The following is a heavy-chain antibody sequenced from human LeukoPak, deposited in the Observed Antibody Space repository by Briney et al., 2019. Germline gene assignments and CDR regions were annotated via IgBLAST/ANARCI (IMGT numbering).Heavy chain of an antibody. V-gene: IGHV3-21*01. CDR2: ISSSSSYI. J-gene: IGHJ3*02. D-gene: IGHD3-22*01. CDR1: GFTSSSYG. CDR3: AREVVVNPLDAFDI. Sequence: GTLRLSCAASGFTSSSYGMSWVRQAPGKGLEWVSSISSSSSYIYYADSVKGRFTISRDNAKNSLYLQMNSLRAEDTAVYYCAREVVVNPLDAFDIWGQGTMVTVSS.